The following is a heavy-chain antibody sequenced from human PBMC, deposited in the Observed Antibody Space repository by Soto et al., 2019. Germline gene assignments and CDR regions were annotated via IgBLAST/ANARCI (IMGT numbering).Heavy chain of an antibody. D-gene: IGHD6-13*01. V-gene: IGHV3-30*18. Sequence: QPGGSLRLSCAASGFPFSPYGMHWVRQAPGKRLEWLAGISYDGSNTYYGDSVKWRFTIFSDNSEKTLYMQMNRLRAAAPASYHFAKEPPGIAAGGIDSCRQVPMVTISS. CDR1: GFPFSPYG. CDR3: AKEPPGIAAGGIDS. CDR2: ISYDGSNT. J-gene: IGHJ4*02.